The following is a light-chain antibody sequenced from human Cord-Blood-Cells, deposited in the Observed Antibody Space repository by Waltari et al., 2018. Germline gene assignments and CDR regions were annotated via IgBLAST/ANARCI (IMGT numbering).Light chain of an antibody. V-gene: IGLV2-14*03. J-gene: IGLJ3*02. CDR2: DVS. CDR3: SSYTSSSTWV. CDR1: SSDVGGYNY. Sequence: QSALTQPATVSGSPGQSTTISCTRTSSDVGGYNYVSWYQQHPGKAPKLMIYDVSNRPSGVSNRFSGSKSGNTASLTISGLQAEDEADYYCSSYTSSSTWVFGGGTKLTVL.